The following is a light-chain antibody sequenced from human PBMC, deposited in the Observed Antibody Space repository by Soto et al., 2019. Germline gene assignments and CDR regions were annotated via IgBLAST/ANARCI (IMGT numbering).Light chain of an antibody. CDR3: QQYDTYPFT. V-gene: IGKV1-5*03. CDR2: KAS. J-gene: IGKJ3*01. CDR1: QSINNW. Sequence: DIQMTQSPSTLSASIGDRVTITCRASQSINNWLAWYQQKPGKAPKVLIYKASSLESGLPSSFSGSESGTEFTLAINSLQPDDFATYYCQQYDTYPFTFGPGTKVDIK.